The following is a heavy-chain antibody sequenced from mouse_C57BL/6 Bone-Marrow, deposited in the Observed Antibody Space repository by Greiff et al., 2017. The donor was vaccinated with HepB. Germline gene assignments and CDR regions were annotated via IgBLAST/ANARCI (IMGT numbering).Heavy chain of an antibody. D-gene: IGHD1-1*01. CDR1: GYSITSGYY. CDR3: ARDWVYYYGSSYGY. J-gene: IGHJ2*01. Sequence: EVQLQQSGPGLVKPSQSLSLTCSVTGYSITSGYYWNWIRQFPGNKLEWMGYISYDGSNNYNPSLKNRISITRDTSKNQFFLKLNSVTTEDTATYYCARDWVYYYGSSYGYWGQGTTLTVSS. V-gene: IGHV3-6*01. CDR2: ISYDGSN.